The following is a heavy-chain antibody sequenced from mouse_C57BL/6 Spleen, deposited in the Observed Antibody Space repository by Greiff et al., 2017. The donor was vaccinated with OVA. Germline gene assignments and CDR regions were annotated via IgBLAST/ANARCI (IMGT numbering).Heavy chain of an antibody. CDR3: ARDPGYAFDY. CDR1: GFTFSDYY. Sequence: EVKVVESEGGLVQPGSSMKLSCTASGFTFSDYYMAWVRQVPEKGLEWVANINYDGSSTYYLDSLKSRFIISRDNAKNILYLQMSSLKSEDTATYYCARDPGYAFDYWGQGTTLTVSS. V-gene: IGHV5-16*01. CDR2: INYDGSST. D-gene: IGHD2-2*01. J-gene: IGHJ2*01.